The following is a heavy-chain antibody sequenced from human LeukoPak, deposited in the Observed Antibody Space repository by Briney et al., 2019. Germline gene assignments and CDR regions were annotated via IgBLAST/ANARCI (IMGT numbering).Heavy chain of an antibody. CDR2: ISSSSSYI. D-gene: IGHD5-18*01. Sequence: GGSLRLSCAASGFTFSSYSMNWVRQAPGKGLEWVSSISSSSSYIYYADSVKGRFTISRDNAKNSLYLQMNSLRAEDTAVYYCARVNTRIQLWYDYWGQGTLVTVSS. CDR3: ARVNTRIQLWYDY. CDR1: GFTFSSYS. V-gene: IGHV3-21*01. J-gene: IGHJ4*02.